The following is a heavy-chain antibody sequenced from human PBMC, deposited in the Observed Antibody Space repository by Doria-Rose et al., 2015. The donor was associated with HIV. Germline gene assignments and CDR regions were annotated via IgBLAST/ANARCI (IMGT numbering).Heavy chain of an antibody. Sequence: VTVSCKTSGYTFSADAIRWVRQAPGQRLEWMGWLNVGNGDTRYSRKFQDRVTITSDTSANTGYMALSSLRSEDTAVYYCARIHSLSSSSLGHWGQGTLVTGAS. CDR1: GYTFSADA. J-gene: IGHJ4*02. CDR2: LNVGNGDT. CDR3: ARIHSLSSSSLGH. D-gene: IGHD6-13*01. V-gene: IGHV1-3*01.